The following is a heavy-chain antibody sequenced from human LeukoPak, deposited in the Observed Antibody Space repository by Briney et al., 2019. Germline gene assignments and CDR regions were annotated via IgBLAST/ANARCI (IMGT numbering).Heavy chain of an antibody. CDR1: GFTFSSYW. CDR3: ARRGNRLAGAGTDY. D-gene: IGHD6-13*01. CDR2: IKQDGSEE. Sequence: GSLRLSCAASGFTFSSYWMSWVRQAPGKGLEWVANIKQDGSEEYYVDSVKGRFTISRDNAKNSLFLQMNSLRAEDTAVYYCARRGNRLAGAGTDYWGQGTLVTVSS. J-gene: IGHJ4*02. V-gene: IGHV3-7*03.